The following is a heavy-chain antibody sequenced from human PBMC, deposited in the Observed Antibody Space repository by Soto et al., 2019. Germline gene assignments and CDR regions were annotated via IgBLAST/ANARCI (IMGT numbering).Heavy chain of an antibody. Sequence: LVQSGTEVKRPGSSLNVSCRASGDDISRYSITWLRHVPGQRLEWMGGGFPISPAADSAQKFQDRLTLTADKSTYSFYMHLSTVRSEDTAVYFCAAQSLSEPSHQGPCECWGHGTPVIASS. J-gene: IGHJ4*01. V-gene: IGHV1-69*06. CDR1: GDDISRYS. D-gene: IGHD3-10*01. CDR2: GFPISPAA. CDR3: AAQSLSEPSHQGPCEC.